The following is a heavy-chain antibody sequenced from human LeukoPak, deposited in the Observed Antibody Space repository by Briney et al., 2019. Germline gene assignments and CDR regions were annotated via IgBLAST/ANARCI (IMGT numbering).Heavy chain of an antibody. CDR1: GFTFSNYW. CDR3: ARDRRTYYYDSSGF. D-gene: IGHD3-22*01. J-gene: IGHJ4*02. V-gene: IGHV3-7*01. Sequence: GGSLRLSCAASGFTFSNYWMSWVRQAPGKGLEWVANIKQDGSEKYYVDSVRGRFTISRDNAKNSLYLQMNSLRAEDTAVYYCARDRRTYYYDSSGFWGQGTLVTVSS. CDR2: IKQDGSEK.